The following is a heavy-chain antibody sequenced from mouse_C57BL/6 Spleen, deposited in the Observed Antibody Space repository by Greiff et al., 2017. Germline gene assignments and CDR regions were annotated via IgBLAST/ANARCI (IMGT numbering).Heavy chain of an antibody. D-gene: IGHD1-1*01. Sequence: QVQLQQPGAELVRPGSSVKLSCTASGFTFTSYWMHWVKQRPKQGLEWIGNIDPSDSETHYNQNIKDKATLTIDKSSSTAYMQLSSLTSEDSAVYYCARLGTTVVMDYGDQGTSHTLSS. J-gene: IGHJ2*02. V-gene: IGHV1-52*01. CDR2: IDPSDSET. CDR1: GFTFTSYW. CDR3: ARLGTTVVMDY.